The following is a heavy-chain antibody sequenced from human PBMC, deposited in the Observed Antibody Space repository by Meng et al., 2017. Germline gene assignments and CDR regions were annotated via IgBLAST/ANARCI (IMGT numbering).Heavy chain of an antibody. Sequence: SETLSLTCAVYGGSFSGYYWSWIRQPPGKGLEWIGEINHSGSTNYNPSLKSRVTISVDTSKNQFSLKLSSVTAADTAVYYCARKRYYYGSGSEYYFDYWGHGNRV. CDR3: ARKRYYYGSGSEYYFDY. CDR1: GGSFSGYY. D-gene: IGHD3-10*01. J-gene: IGHJ4*01. CDR2: INHSGST. V-gene: IGHV4-34*01.